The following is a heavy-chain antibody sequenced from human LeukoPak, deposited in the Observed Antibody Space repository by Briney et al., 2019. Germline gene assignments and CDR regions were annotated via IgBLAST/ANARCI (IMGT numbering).Heavy chain of an antibody. D-gene: IGHD3-3*02. Sequence: GGSLRLSCAASGFTFDDYAMHWVRQAPGKGPEWVSLISGDGGSTYYADSVKGRFTISRGNSKNSLYLQMNSLRTEDTALYYCAKDMGSRSIFDYWGQGTLVTVSS. CDR3: AKDMGSRSIFDY. CDR2: ISGDGGST. CDR1: GFTFDDYA. J-gene: IGHJ4*02. V-gene: IGHV3-43*02.